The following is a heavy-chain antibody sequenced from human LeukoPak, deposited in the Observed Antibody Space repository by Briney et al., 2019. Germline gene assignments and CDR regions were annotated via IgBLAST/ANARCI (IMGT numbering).Heavy chain of an antibody. CDR3: ARAGEVVPAAPYYYYYMDV. CDR2: ICDSGNI. J-gene: IGHJ6*03. D-gene: IGHD2-2*01. Sequence: SETLSLTCTVSGVSIRNYCWNWIRQPPGKGLEWIGYICDSGNIDYNPSLKSRVTISVDTSKNQFSLKLSSVTAADTAVYYCARAGEVVPAAPYYYYYMDVWGKGTTVTVSS. CDR1: GVSIRNYC. V-gene: IGHV4-59*08.